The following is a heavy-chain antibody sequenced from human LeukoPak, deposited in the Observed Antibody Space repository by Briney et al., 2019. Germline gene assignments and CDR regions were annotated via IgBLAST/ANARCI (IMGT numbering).Heavy chain of an antibody. CDR2: INSDGSST. CDR3: ARDPRPGRSGSYSNWFDP. Sequence: PGGSLRLSCAASGFTFSSYWMHWVRQAPGKGLVWVSRINSDGSSTSYADSVKGRFTISRDNAKNTLYLQMNSLRAEDTAVYYCARDPRPGRSGSYSNWFDPWGQGTLVTVSS. V-gene: IGHV3-74*01. D-gene: IGHD1-26*01. CDR1: GFTFSSYW. J-gene: IGHJ5*02.